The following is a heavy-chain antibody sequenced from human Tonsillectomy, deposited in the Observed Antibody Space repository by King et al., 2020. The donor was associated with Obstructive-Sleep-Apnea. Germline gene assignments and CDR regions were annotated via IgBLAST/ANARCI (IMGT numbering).Heavy chain of an antibody. J-gene: IGHJ4*02. CDR3: ARVTTATIFDH. V-gene: IGHV4-39*07. CDR1: GGSISSDGHY. Sequence: QLQESGPGLVKPSETLSLTCTVSGGSISSDGHYWGWIRQPPGKGLEWIGSVYYSGNIYYNPSLKSRVTISVDPSKNQFSLTLTSVTAADTAFYYCARVTTATIFDHWGQGTQVTVSS. CDR2: VYYSGNI. D-gene: IGHD4-17*01.